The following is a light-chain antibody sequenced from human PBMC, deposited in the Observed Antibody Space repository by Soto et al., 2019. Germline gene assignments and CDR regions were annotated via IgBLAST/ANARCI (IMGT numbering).Light chain of an antibody. CDR2: EVS. CDR1: SSDVGTYNL. Sequence: QSALTQPASVSGSPGQSISISCTGPSSDVGTYNLVSWYQQHPDKAPKVILYEVSERPSGVPDRFSGSKSGNTASLTVSGLQAEDEADYYCSSYAGSNNRGVFGSGTKVTVL. J-gene: IGLJ1*01. CDR3: SSYAGSNNRGV. V-gene: IGLV2-14*02.